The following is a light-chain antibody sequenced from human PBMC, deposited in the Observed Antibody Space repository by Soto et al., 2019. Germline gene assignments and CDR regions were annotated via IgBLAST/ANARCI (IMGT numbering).Light chain of an antibody. J-gene: IGLJ3*02. Sequence: QSVLTQPPSVSAAPGQKVTISCSGSSSNIGSNSVSWYQQLPGTAPQILIYDINKRPSGIPGRFSGSKSGTSATLGITGLRTGDEADYYCGSWDSSLGAEVFGGGTQLTVL. CDR3: GSWDSSLGAEV. CDR2: DIN. CDR1: SSNIGSNS. V-gene: IGLV1-51*01.